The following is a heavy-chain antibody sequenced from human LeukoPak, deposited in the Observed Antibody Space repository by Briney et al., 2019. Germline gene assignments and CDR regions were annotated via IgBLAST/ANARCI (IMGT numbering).Heavy chain of an antibody. Sequence: GGSLRLSCAASGFTFRSYWMHWVRQVPGKGLIWVGRINTYGTSTTYGDSVEGRFTISRDNAKNTLYLEMNSLRDDDTAVYYCARGSTTVTTKDWFDPWGQGAPVTVSS. CDR3: ARGSTTVTTKDWFDP. CDR1: GFTFRSYW. V-gene: IGHV3-74*03. J-gene: IGHJ5*02. D-gene: IGHD4-17*01. CDR2: INTYGTST.